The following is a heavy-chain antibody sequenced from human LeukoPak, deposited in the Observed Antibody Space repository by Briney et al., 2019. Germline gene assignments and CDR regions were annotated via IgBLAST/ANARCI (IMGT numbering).Heavy chain of an antibody. V-gene: IGHV3-11*04. CDR3: ARAAPRSNDFWSGYYFDY. CDR1: GFTFSDYY. Sequence: AGGSLRLSCAASGFTFSDYYMSWIRQAPGKGLEWVSYISSSGGTIYYADSVKGRFTISRDNAKNSLYLQMNSLRAEDTAVYYCARAAPRSNDFWSGYYFDYWGQGTLVTVSS. CDR2: ISSSGGTI. D-gene: IGHD3-3*01. J-gene: IGHJ4*02.